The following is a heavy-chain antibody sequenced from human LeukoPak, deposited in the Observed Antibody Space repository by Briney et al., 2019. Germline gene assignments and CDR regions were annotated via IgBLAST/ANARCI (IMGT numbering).Heavy chain of an antibody. CDR3: ARNYDYLDY. D-gene: IGHD3-16*01. CDR2: ISYDGSNK. V-gene: IGHV3-30*04. J-gene: IGHJ4*02. CDR1: GFTLSNYA. Sequence: GRSLRLSCAASGFTLSNYAFQLVRQAPGKGLEWVAVISYDGSNKYYADSVKGRFTISRDNSKNTLYLQMNSLRAEDTAVYYCARNYDYLDYWGQGTLVTVSS.